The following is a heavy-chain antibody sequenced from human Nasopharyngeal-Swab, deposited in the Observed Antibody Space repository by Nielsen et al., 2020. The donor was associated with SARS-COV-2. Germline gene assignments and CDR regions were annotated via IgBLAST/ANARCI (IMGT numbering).Heavy chain of an antibody. CDR3: ATSAPYCSSTSCSYWFDP. CDR1: GYTFTSYY. V-gene: IGHV1-46*01. CDR2: IHPSGGST. Sequence: ASVKVSCKASGYTFTSYYMHWVRQAPGQGLEWMGIIHPSGGSTIYAQKFQGRVTMTEDTSTDTAYMELSSLRSEDTAVYYCATSAPYCSSTSCSYWFDPWGQGTLVTVSS. D-gene: IGHD2-2*01. J-gene: IGHJ5*02.